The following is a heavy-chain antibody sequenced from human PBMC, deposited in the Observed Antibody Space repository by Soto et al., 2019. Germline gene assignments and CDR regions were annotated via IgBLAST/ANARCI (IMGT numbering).Heavy chain of an antibody. CDR1: GYTFTSYD. CDR2: MNPNSGNT. D-gene: IGHD2-15*01. CDR3: ARGPKVVVVAATPMDY. J-gene: IGHJ4*02. Sequence: ASVKVSCKASGYTFTSYDINWVRQATGQGLEWMGWMNPNSGNTGYAQKFQGRVTMTRNTSISTAYMELSSLRSEDTAVYYCARGPKVVVVAATPMDYWGQGTLVTVSS. V-gene: IGHV1-8*01.